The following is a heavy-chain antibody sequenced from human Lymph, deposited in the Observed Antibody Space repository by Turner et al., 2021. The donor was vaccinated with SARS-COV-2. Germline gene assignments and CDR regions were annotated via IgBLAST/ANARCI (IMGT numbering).Heavy chain of an antibody. CDR3: ARERYDSSGSESYYFDY. CDR2: ISSSSSYI. J-gene: IGHJ4*02. D-gene: IGHD3-22*01. V-gene: IGHV3-21*01. Sequence: EVQLVESGGVLVKPGGSLRLSCAASGFSFSRYSMNWVRQAPGKGLEWVSSISSSSSYIYYADSLKGRFTISRDSAKNSLYLQMNSLRAEDTAVYYCARERYDSSGSESYYFDYWGQGTLVTVSS. CDR1: GFSFSRYS.